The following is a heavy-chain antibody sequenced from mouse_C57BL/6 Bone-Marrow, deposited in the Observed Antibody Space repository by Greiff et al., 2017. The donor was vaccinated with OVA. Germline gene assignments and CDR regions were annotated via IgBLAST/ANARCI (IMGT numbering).Heavy chain of an antibody. CDR2: IYPGNGDT. Sequence: QVQLQQPGAELVRPGASVKMSCKASGYTFTSYNMHWVKQTPGQGLEWIGAIYPGNGDTTYNEKFKGKATLTVDKSSSTAYMQLSSLTSEDSAVYYCARMGWVTFAYWGQGTLVTVSA. CDR3: ARMGWVTFAY. CDR1: GYTFTSYN. V-gene: IGHV1-12*01. J-gene: IGHJ3*01. D-gene: IGHD2-2*01.